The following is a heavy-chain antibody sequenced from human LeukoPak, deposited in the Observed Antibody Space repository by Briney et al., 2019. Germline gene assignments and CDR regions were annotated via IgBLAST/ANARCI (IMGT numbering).Heavy chain of an antibody. CDR3: AKAPPICSGGTCSYMFDS. J-gene: IGHJ4*02. CDR1: GFTFSSYT. CDR2: ITGSGTAT. D-gene: IGHD2-15*01. Sequence: GGSLRVSCAASGFTFSSYTMTWVRQAPGKGLEWVSAITGSGTATNYADSVKGRFTISRDNSKNTLYLQMNSLRVEDTAIYYCAKAPPICSGGTCSYMFDSWGQGTLVTVSS. V-gene: IGHV3-23*01.